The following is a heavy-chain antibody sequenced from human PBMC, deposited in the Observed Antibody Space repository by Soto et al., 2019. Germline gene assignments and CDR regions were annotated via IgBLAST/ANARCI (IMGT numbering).Heavy chain of an antibody. Sequence: GGSLRLSCAASGFTFTTYAMSWVRQAPGEGLEWVSTISGSGGSTYYADSVKGRFSISRDQSKNTLYVQMNSLRAEDTAVYYCAKDSADSVDGMDVWGQGTTVTVS. J-gene: IGHJ6*02. CDR2: ISGSGGST. CDR1: GFTFTTYA. D-gene: IGHD1-26*01. V-gene: IGHV3-23*01. CDR3: AKDSADSVDGMDV.